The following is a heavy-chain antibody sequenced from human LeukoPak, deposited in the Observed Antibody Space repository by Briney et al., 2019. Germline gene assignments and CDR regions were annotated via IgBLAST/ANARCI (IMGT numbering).Heavy chain of an antibody. V-gene: IGHV4-30-4*08. J-gene: IGHJ3*02. CDR2: IYYSGST. CDR1: GGSISSGDYY. CDR3: ARFGSDYDFWSGSPNNAFDI. Sequence: PSETLSLTCTVSGGSISSGDYYWSWIRQPPGKGLEWIGCIYYSGSTYYNPSLKSRVTISVDTSKNQFSLKLSSVTAADTAVYYCARFGSDYDFWSGSPNNAFDIWGQGTMVTVSS. D-gene: IGHD3-3*01.